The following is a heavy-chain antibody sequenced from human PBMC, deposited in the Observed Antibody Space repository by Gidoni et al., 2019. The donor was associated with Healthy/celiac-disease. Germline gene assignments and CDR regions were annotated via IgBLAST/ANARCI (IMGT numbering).Heavy chain of an antibody. V-gene: IGHV4-39*01. J-gene: IGHJ6*02. CDR3: ARHARPGSSSWGYYYYGMDV. CDR2: IYYSGST. Sequence: QLQLQESGPGLVKPSETLSLTCTVSGGSISSSSYYWGWIRQPPGKGLEWIGSIYYSGSTYYNPSLKSRVTISVDTSKNQFSLKLSSVTAADTAVYYCARHARPGSSSWGYYYYGMDVWGQGTTVTVSS. CDR1: GGSISSSSYY. D-gene: IGHD6-6*01.